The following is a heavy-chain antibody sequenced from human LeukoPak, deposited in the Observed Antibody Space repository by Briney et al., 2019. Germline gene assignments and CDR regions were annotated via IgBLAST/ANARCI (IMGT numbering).Heavy chain of an antibody. J-gene: IGHJ4*02. V-gene: IGHV3-30*18. Sequence: QPGGSLRLSCAASGFTFSSYGMHWVRQAPGKGLEWGAVISYDGSNKYYADSVKGRFTISRDNSKNTLYLQMNSLRAEDTAVYYCAKHSGSYQTAFGYWGQGTLVTVSS. CDR3: AKHSGSYQTAFGY. CDR1: GFTFSSYG. D-gene: IGHD1-26*01. CDR2: ISYDGSNK.